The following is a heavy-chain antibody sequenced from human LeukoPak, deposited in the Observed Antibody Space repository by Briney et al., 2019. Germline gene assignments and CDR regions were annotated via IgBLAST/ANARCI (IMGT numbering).Heavy chain of an antibody. D-gene: IGHD3-16*01. CDR3: APFMGLRLY. CDR1: GFSFSSYE. CDR2: ISSSGSTI. V-gene: IGHV3-48*03. Sequence: GGSLRLSCAASGFSFSSYEMNWVRQAPGKGLEWVSYISSSGSTIYYADSVKGRFTISRDNAKNSLYLQMNSLRAEDTAVYYCAPFMGLRLYWGQGTLVTVSS. J-gene: IGHJ4*02.